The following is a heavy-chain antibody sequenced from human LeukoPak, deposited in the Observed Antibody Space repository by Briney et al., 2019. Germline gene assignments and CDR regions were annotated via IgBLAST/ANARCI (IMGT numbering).Heavy chain of an antibody. CDR2: ISSSSSYI. J-gene: IGHJ4*02. D-gene: IGHD1-1*01. Sequence: GGSLRLSCAASGFTFSSYSMNWVRQAPGKGLEWVSSISSSSSYIYYADSVKGRFTISRDNAKNSLYLQMNSLRAEDTAVYYCAKIASGTYYFDYWGQGTLVTVSS. V-gene: IGHV3-21*04. CDR1: GFTFSSYS. CDR3: AKIASGTYYFDY.